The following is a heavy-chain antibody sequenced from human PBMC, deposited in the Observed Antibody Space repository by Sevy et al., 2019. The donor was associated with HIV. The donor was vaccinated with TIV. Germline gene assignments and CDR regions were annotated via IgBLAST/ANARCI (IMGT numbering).Heavy chain of an antibody. V-gene: IGHV3-33*08. CDR1: GFTFSNYG. Sequence: GGSLRLSCSTFGFTFSNYGMHWVRQAPGRGLEWVAAIFSDGNYQYYADSVKGRSTISRDNSKNTLNRQMSSLRADDTAMYYCARESGSGWYVDSWGRGTLVTVSS. J-gene: IGHJ4*02. CDR2: IFSDGNYQ. D-gene: IGHD6-19*01. CDR3: ARESGSGWYVDS.